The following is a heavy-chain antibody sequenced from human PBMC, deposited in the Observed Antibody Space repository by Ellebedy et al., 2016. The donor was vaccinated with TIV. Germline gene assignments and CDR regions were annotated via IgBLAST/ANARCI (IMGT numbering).Heavy chain of an antibody. D-gene: IGHD3-3*01. V-gene: IGHV3-9*01. Sequence: SLKISXAASGFTFDDYAMHWVRQVPGKGLEWVSGITWNSDRVAYADPVKGRFTISRDNAKKSLYLQMYSLRPADTALYYCAKDLERGLEWSQSAFDYWGQGTLVTVPS. J-gene: IGHJ4*02. CDR2: ITWNSDRV. CDR3: AKDLERGLEWSQSAFDY. CDR1: GFTFDDYA.